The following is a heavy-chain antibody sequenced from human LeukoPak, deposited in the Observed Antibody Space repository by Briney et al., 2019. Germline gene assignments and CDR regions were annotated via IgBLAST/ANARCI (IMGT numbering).Heavy chain of an antibody. Sequence: GGSLRLSCAASGFTVSSNYMSWVRQAPGKGLEWVSVIYSGGSTYYADFVKGRFTISRDNSKNTLYLQMNSLRAEDTAVYYCARDRDGDYAPAMDVWGQGTTVTVSS. CDR3: ARDRDGDYAPAMDV. D-gene: IGHD4-17*01. V-gene: IGHV3-53*01. CDR2: IYSGGST. J-gene: IGHJ6*02. CDR1: GFTVSSNY.